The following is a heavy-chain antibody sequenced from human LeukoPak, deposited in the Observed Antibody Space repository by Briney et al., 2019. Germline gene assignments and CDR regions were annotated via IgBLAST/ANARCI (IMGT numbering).Heavy chain of an antibody. CDR2: ISGSGGST. Sequence: GGSLRLSCAASGFTVSSSYISWVRQAPGKGLEWVSAISGSGGSTYYADPVKGRFTISRDNSKNTLYLQMNSLRAEDTAVYYCAKDLARRAIVVVITRGFDYWGQGTLVTVSS. D-gene: IGHD3-22*01. CDR3: AKDLARRAIVVVITRGFDY. CDR1: GFTVSSSY. J-gene: IGHJ4*02. V-gene: IGHV3-23*01.